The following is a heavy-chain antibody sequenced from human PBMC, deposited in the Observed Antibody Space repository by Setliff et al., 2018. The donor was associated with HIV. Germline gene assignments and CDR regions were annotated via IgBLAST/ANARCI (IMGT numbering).Heavy chain of an antibody. CDR1: GGSFSSYG. V-gene: IGHV1-69*10. D-gene: IGHD3-9*01. CDR3: ARSSYDILTGYYKALEY. J-gene: IGHJ4*02. Sequence: SVKVSCKASGGSFSSYGISWVRQAPGQGLEWLGGIIPILGITNYAQKFQGRVTISADKSTSTVSMELSSLRSGDTAVYHCARSSYDILTGYYKALEYWGQGTLVTSPQ. CDR2: IIPILGIT.